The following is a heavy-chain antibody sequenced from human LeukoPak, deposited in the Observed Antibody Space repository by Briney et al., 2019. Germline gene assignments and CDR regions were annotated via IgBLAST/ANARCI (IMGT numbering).Heavy chain of an antibody. V-gene: IGHV3-43D*03. CDR2: ISWDGGST. CDR3: AKDTQTYSSTWGTDS. J-gene: IGHJ4*02. D-gene: IGHD6-13*01. CDR1: GFTFDHYA. Sequence: GGSLRLSCVASGFTFDHYAMHWVRQAPGKGLEWVSLISWDGGSTYYADSVKGRFTISRDNTRNSLYLQMNSLRVEDTALYYCAKDTQTYSSTWGTDSWGQGTLVTVSS.